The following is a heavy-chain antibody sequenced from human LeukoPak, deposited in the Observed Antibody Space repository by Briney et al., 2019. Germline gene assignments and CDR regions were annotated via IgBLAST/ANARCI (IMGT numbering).Heavy chain of an antibody. CDR2: ISGSGGST. CDR1: GFTFSSYA. D-gene: IGHD3-9*01. Sequence: PGGSLRLSCAASGFTFSSYAMSWVRQAPGKGLEWVSSISGSGGSTYYADSVKGRFTISRDNSRDNSKNTVYLQIKSLRAEDTAIYYCARDYPGDWFPWEDYFDNWGQGTLVTVSS. CDR3: ARDYPGDWFPWEDYFDN. J-gene: IGHJ4*02. V-gene: IGHV3-23*01.